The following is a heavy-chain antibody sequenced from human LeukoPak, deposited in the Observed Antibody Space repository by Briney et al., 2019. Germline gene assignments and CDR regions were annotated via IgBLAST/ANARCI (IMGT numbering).Heavy chain of an antibody. Sequence: GGSLRLSCAASGFTLSSYAMSWIRQAPGKGLEWVSYISSSGSFIYYADSVKGRFTISRDNAKNSLYLQMNSLRAEDTAVYYCARETHYDSSGYHNDYWGQGTLVTVSS. CDR2: ISSSGSFI. CDR3: ARETHYDSSGYHNDY. V-gene: IGHV3-11*04. J-gene: IGHJ4*02. CDR1: GFTLSSYA. D-gene: IGHD3-22*01.